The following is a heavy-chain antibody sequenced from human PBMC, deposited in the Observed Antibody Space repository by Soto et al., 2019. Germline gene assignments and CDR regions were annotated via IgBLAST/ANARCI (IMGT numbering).Heavy chain of an antibody. V-gene: IGHV2-5*01. J-gene: IGHJ4*02. CDR2: IYWHDDK. Sequence: QITLKESGPPLVKPTQTLTLTCTFSGFSLSTSGLAVGWIRQPPGKALEWLALIYWHDDKRYSPSLKSRLTITXVTSKXXVVLTTTNMDPVETATYYCAHRRCSGGSCYFSFDSWGQGTLVTVSS. CDR1: GFSLSTSGLA. CDR3: AHRRCSGGSCYFSFDS. D-gene: IGHD2-15*01.